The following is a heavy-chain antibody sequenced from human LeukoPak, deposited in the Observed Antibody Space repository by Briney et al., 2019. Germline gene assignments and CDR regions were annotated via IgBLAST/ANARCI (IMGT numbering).Heavy chain of an antibody. Sequence: SVKVSCKASGGTFSSYAISWVRQAPGQGLEWMGGIIPIFGTANYAQKFQGRVTITADESTSTAYMELSSLRSEDTAVYYCARDFGTPRGDYYYYMDVWGKGTTATVSS. V-gene: IGHV1-69*13. J-gene: IGHJ6*03. CDR3: ARDFGTPRGDYYYYMDV. CDR2: IIPIFGTA. D-gene: IGHD1-14*01. CDR1: GGTFSSYA.